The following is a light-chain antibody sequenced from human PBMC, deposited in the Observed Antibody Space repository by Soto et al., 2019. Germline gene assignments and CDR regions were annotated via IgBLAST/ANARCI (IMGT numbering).Light chain of an antibody. V-gene: IGLV1-51*02. CDR2: ENN. CDR3: GTWDSSLSVEV. CDR1: SSHIGNNY. J-gene: IGLJ2*01. Sequence: QSVLTQPPSVSAAPGRMVTLSCSGGSSHIGNNYVSWYQQLPGTAPKLLLYENNKRPSEIPYRFSGSKSGTSATLGITGLQTGDEAEYYCGTWDSSLSVEVFGGETKVTVL.